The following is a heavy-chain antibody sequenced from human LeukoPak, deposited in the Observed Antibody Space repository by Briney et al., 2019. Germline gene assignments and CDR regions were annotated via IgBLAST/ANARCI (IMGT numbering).Heavy chain of an antibody. V-gene: IGHV4-59*12. CDR1: GGSISSYD. D-gene: IGHD2-15*01. CDR3: ARGEGYCSGGSCYSGIFDY. J-gene: IGHJ4*02. CDR2: IYRSGST. Sequence: SETLTLTCTVSGGSISSYDWSWIRQPPGKGLEWIGYIYRSGSTYYNPSPKSRLTTSVDRSKTQSSLKLSSVTAADTAVYYCARGEGYCSGGSCYSGIFDYWGQGTLVTVSS.